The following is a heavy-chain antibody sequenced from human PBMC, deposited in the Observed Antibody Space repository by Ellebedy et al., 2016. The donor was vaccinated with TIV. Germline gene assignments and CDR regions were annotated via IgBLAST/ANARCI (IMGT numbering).Heavy chain of an antibody. CDR1: GFTFNSYA. CDR3: ARDLKKRAAAGTEHDY. Sequence: PGGSLRLSCAASGFTFNSYAIHWVRQAPGKGLEWVAVVSSDGSNKYYAASVKGRFTISRDNSKNTLYLQMNSLRAEDTAVYYFARDLKKRAAAGTEHDYWGQGTLVTVSS. CDR2: VSSDGSNK. J-gene: IGHJ4*02. D-gene: IGHD6-13*01. V-gene: IGHV3-30-3*01.